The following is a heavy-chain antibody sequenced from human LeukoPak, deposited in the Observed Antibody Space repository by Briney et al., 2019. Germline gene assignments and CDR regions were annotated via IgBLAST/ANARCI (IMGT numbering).Heavy chain of an antibody. V-gene: IGHV3-23*01. D-gene: IGHD3-22*01. CDR1: GFTFSSYW. Sequence: PGGSLRLSCAASGFTFSSYWMHWVRQAPGKGLEWVSAISGSGGSTYYADSVKGRFTISRDNSKNTLYLQMNSLRAEDTAVYYCAKQMYYYDSSGLFDYWGQGTLVTVSS. J-gene: IGHJ4*02. CDR2: ISGSGGST. CDR3: AKQMYYYDSSGLFDY.